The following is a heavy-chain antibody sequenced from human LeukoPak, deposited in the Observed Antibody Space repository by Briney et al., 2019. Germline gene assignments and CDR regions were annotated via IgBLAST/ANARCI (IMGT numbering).Heavy chain of an antibody. Sequence: SETLSLTCTVSGGSISSYYWSWIRQPPGKGLEWIGYIYYSGSTKYNPSLKSRVTISVDTSKNQFSLKMNSVTAADTAVYYCARGSDTPMVNWFDPWGQGTLVTVSS. CDR2: IYYSGST. D-gene: IGHD5-18*01. CDR1: GGSISSYY. V-gene: IGHV4-59*01. CDR3: ARGSDTPMVNWFDP. J-gene: IGHJ5*02.